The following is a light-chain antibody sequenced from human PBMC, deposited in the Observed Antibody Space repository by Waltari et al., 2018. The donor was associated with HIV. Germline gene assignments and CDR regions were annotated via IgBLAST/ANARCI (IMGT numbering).Light chain of an antibody. Sequence: DIQMTQSPSSLSASVGDRVTVTCRVSQHITSSLNWYQQKPGRAPKLLIYAASNLQSGVPSRFSGSGSGTDFTLTISSLQPGNFATYYCHQSYSTPFTFGPGTKVDIK. CDR3: HQSYSTPFT. CDR2: AAS. CDR1: QHITSS. J-gene: IGKJ3*01. V-gene: IGKV1-39*01.